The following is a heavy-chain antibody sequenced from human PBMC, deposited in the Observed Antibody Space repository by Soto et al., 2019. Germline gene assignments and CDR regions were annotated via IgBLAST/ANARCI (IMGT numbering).Heavy chain of an antibody. CDR1: GFTFSDYY. CDR2: ISSSGSTI. Sequence: LRLSCAASGFTFSDYYMSWIRQAPGKGLEWVSYISSSGSTIYYADSVKGRFTISRDNAKNSLYLQMNSLRAEDTAVYYCARDSGSLVVNYYYYGMDVWGQGTTVTVSS. J-gene: IGHJ6*02. V-gene: IGHV3-11*01. CDR3: ARDSGSLVVNYYYYGMDV. D-gene: IGHD6-25*01.